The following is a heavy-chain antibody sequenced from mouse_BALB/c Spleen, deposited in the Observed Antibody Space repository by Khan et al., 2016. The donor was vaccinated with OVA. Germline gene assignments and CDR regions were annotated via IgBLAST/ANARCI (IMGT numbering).Heavy chain of an antibody. J-gene: IGHJ2*01. CDR2: LSYSRST. Sequence: VQLKESEPGLVKPSQSLSLTCTVTGYSITSGYGWNWIRQFPGNKLEWMGYLSYSRSTNYNPSPKSRISITRNTSKNQFILQLNSVTTEDTASYYCARTARIKYWGQGTNLIV. CDR3: ARTARIKY. D-gene: IGHD1-2*01. CDR1: GYSITSGYG. V-gene: IGHV3-2*02.